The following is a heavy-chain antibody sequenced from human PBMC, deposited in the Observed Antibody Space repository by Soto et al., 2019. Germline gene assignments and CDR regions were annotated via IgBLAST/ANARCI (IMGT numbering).Heavy chain of an antibody. CDR3: ARGASVDYYDSSGYAPAPYYYYGMDV. J-gene: IGHJ6*02. CDR2: IIPIFGTA. Sequence: GASVKVSCKASGGTFSSYAISWVRQAPGQGLEWMGGIIPIFGTANYAQKFQGRVTITADESTSTAYMELSGLRSEDTAVYYCARGASVDYYDSSGYAPAPYYYYGMDVWGQGTTVTVSS. D-gene: IGHD3-22*01. CDR1: GGTFSSYA. V-gene: IGHV1-69*13.